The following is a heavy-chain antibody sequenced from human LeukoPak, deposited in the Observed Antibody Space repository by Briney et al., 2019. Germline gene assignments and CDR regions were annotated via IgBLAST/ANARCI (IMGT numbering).Heavy chain of an antibody. J-gene: IGHJ6*02. CDR2: ISGSGGRT. V-gene: IGHV3-23*01. CDR1: GFTFSSYW. Sequence: GGSLRLSCAASGFTFSSYWMHWVRQAPGKGLEWVSTISGSGGRTYHADSVKGRFTVSRDNSKNTLYMQMNSLRAEDTAVYYCAKGLWDYYGSGIMYYTMDVWGQGTTVTVSS. D-gene: IGHD3-10*01. CDR3: AKGLWDYYGSGIMYYTMDV.